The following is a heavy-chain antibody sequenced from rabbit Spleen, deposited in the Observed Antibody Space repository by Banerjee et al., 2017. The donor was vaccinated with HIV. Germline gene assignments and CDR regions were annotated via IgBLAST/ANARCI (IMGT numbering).Heavy chain of an antibody. D-gene: IGHD2-1*01. Sequence: QEQLEESGGGLVKPEGSLTLTCKASGFSFSDRDVMCWVRQAPGKGPEWIACIYAGSSGSTYYASWAKGRFTISKTSSTTVTLQMTSLTAADTAAYFCARDLSYDDYAYFNLWGPGTLVTVS. J-gene: IGHJ4*01. CDR2: IYAGSSGST. V-gene: IGHV1S45*01. CDR3: ARDLSYDDYAYFNL. CDR1: GFSFSDRDV.